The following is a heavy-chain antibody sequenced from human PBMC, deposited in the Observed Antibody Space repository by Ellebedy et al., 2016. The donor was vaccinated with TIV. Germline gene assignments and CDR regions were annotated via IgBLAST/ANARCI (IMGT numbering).Heavy chain of an antibody. V-gene: IGHV3-66*01. D-gene: IGHD2/OR15-2a*01. CDR3: ARETFNDVDLIVWGVLDI. J-gene: IGHJ3*02. CDR2: TTQSGAT. CDR1: GFTVSSTY. Sequence: GESPKISCAASGFTVSSTYMSWVRQAPGKGLEWVALTTQSGATYYAASVKGRFTMSRDSSQNTLRLQMNSLRVEDTAVYFCARETFNDVDLIVWGVLDIWGQGTMVAASS.